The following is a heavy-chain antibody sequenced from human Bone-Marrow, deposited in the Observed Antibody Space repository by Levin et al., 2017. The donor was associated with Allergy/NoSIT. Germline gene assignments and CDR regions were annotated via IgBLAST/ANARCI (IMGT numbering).Heavy chain of an antibody. CDR1: RGSVTSGNYF. D-gene: IGHD6-19*01. Sequence: SETLSLTCTVSRGSVTSGNYFWSWIRQSPGKGLEWIGYIFSRGSTNYNPSLRSRATISVDTSRTQFSLRLSSVTAADTAIYYCARAPEFNNGWYYFDDWGQGTLVAVSS. J-gene: IGHJ4*02. CDR2: IFSRGST. CDR3: ARAPEFNNGWYYFDD. V-gene: IGHV4-61*01.